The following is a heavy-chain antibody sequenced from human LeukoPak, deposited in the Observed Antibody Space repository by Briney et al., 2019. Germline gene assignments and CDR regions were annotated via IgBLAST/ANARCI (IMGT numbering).Heavy chain of an antibody. D-gene: IGHD3-10*01. Sequence: SGTLTLTCTVSGGSFSNYYWSWIRQPAGKGLEWMGRLHTSGSYTYYTSSLKSRLTMSLDTSTTQFSLKLTSVTAADPAVYYCAGGYGLGSYSSWGQGTL. J-gene: IGHJ4*02. CDR1: GGSFSNYY. CDR3: AGGYGLGSYSS. V-gene: IGHV4-4*07. CDR2: LHTSGSYT.